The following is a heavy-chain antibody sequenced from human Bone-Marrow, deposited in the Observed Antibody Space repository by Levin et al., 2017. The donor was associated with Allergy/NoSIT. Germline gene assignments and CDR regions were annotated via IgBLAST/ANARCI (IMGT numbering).Heavy chain of an antibody. CDR1: GFTFSSYS. D-gene: IGHD6-6*01. CDR3: ARDLRSSGGY. Sequence: LSLTCAASGFTFSSYSMNWVRQAPGKGLEWVSSISSSSSYIYYADSVKGRFTISRDNAKNSLYLQMNSLRAEDTAVYYCARDLRSSGGYWGQGTLVTVSS. V-gene: IGHV3-21*01. CDR2: ISSSSSYI. J-gene: IGHJ4*02.